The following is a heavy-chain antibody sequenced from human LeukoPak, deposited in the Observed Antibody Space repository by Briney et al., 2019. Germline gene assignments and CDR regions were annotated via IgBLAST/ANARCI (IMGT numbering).Heavy chain of an antibody. J-gene: IGHJ5*01. CDR2: ISYSGST. D-gene: IGHD6-19*01. CDR3: ARQISSGTPPCDWFES. V-gene: IGHV4-39*01. CDR1: GGSITIGSYY. Sequence: PSETLSLTCTVSGGSITIGSYYCACTRQPPGKGLEWIGSISYSGSTYYNPSLKGRDTISVNTSKNQFCLKLSSVPTTEMAVYYCARQISSGTPPCDWFESWGQGTLGTVSS.